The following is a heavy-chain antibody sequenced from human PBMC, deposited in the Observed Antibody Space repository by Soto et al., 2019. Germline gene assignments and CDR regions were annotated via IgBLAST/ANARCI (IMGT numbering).Heavy chain of an antibody. CDR3: ARFRLLEWTSKTSRGYFDY. V-gene: IGHV1-69*13. J-gene: IGHJ4*02. Sequence: SVKVSWKASRVAFSKFIVTWVRQAPGLGLEWVGGIIPIFGTANYAQKFQGRVTITADESTSTSYMEVNNLRSEDTAVYYCARFRLLEWTSKTSRGYFDYWGQGTLVTVSS. CDR2: IIPIFGTA. CDR1: RVAFSKFI. D-gene: IGHD3-3*01.